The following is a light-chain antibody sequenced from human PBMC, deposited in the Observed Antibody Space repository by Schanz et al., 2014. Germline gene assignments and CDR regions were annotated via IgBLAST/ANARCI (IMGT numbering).Light chain of an antibody. CDR1: SSDVGAYNY. CDR2: DVS. Sequence: QSALTQPASVSGSPGQSITISCTGTSSDVGAYNYVSWYQQHPGKAPKLMIYDVSNRLSGVSNRFSGSKSGNTASLTISGLQAEDEADYFCSSYTSSSTPYVVFGGGTKVTVL. V-gene: IGLV2-14*01. CDR3: SSYTSSSTPYVV. J-gene: IGLJ2*01.